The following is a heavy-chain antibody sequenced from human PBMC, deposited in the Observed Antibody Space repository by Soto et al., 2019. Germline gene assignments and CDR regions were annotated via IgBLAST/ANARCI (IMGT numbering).Heavy chain of an antibody. CDR1: GFSFSSYG. CDR3: AKALGELSPESYDY. D-gene: IGHD3-16*02. J-gene: IGHJ4*02. Sequence: GGSLRLSCEASGFSFSSYGMHWVRQAPCKGLEWVAFISYDGSNKYYVDSVQGRFTIFRDSSRNALDLQMNSLRPEDTAVYYCAKALGELSPESYDYWGQGTLVTVSS. V-gene: IGHV3-30*18. CDR2: ISYDGSNK.